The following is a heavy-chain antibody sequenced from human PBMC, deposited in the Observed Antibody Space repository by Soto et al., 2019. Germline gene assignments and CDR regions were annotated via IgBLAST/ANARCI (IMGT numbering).Heavy chain of an antibody. CDR1: GYTFTSYY. CDR3: ARAVTPFPYYYDSSGYYDY. Sequence: QVQLVQSGAEVKKPGASVKVSCKASGYTFTSYYMHWVRQAPGQGLEWMGIINPSGGSTSYAQKFQGRVTMTRDTSTSTVYMELSSLRSEDTAVYYCARAVTPFPYYYDSSGYYDYWGQGTLVTVSS. D-gene: IGHD3-22*01. J-gene: IGHJ4*02. CDR2: INPSGGST. V-gene: IGHV1-46*01.